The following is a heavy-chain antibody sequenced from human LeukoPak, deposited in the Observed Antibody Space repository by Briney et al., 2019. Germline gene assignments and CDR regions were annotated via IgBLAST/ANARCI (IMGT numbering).Heavy chain of an antibody. CDR1: GFTFSGYT. J-gene: IGHJ5*02. D-gene: IGHD2-15*01. CDR3: ASLVVEENWFDP. V-gene: IGHV3-21*01. CDR2: ITRSSNYK. Sequence: GGSLRLSCAASGFTFSGYTMSWVRQAPGKGLEWVSSITRSSNYKYYADLVKGRFTISRDNAKNSLYLQMNSLRAEDTAVYYCASLVVEENWFDPWGQGTLVTVSS.